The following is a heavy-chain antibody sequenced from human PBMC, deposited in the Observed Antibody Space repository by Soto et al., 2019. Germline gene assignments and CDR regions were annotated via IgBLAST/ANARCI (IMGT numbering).Heavy chain of an antibody. Sequence: ASVKVSCKASGGTFSSYTISWVRQAPGQGLEWMGGIIPIFGTANYAQKFQGRVTITADESTSTAYMELSSLRSEDTAVYYCATVDTAMVSPTYYYYYGMDVWGQGTTVTVSS. CDR3: ATVDTAMVSPTYYYYYGMDV. J-gene: IGHJ6*02. CDR2: IIPIFGTA. CDR1: GGTFSSYT. D-gene: IGHD5-18*01. V-gene: IGHV1-69*13.